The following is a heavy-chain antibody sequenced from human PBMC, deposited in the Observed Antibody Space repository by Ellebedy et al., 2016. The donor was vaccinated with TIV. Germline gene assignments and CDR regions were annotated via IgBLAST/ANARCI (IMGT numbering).Heavy chain of an antibody. CDR3: ATDEGGSYDS. D-gene: IGHD1-26*01. CDR2: ISRDGDIR. J-gene: IGHJ4*02. CDR1: GFTFSSYA. Sequence: GESLKISCAASGFTFSSYAMHWVRQAPGKGLEWVSRISRDGDIRGYAEFAKGRFTDSRDNTKNTLYLQMSGLRADDSAVYYCATDEGGSYDSWGQGTRVSVSS. V-gene: IGHV3-74*01.